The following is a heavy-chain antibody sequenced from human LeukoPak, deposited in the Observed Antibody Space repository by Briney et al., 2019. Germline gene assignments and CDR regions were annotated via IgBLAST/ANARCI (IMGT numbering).Heavy chain of an antibody. CDR3: ARPSLYGPGSYMDV. V-gene: IGHV4-39*01. D-gene: IGHD3-10*01. CDR1: GGSISSSDYY. CDR2: VYLSGST. J-gene: IGHJ6*03. Sequence: PSETLSPTCTVSGGSISSSDYYWGWIRQSPGMGLEWIGSVYLSGSTNYNPSLKSRLTISVDTSKSQFSLELDSVTAADTAVYYCARPSLYGPGSYMDVWGKGTTVTVSS.